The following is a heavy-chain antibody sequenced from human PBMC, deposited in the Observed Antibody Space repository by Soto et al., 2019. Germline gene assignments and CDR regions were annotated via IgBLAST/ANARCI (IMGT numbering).Heavy chain of an antibody. CDR3: ARERMPEVTCDAVDT. CDR2: IGRAGDT. D-gene: IGHD2-2*01. Sequence: QLVESGGGLVQPGGSLRVSCAASDFTLSSHDMHWVRQVTGKGLEWVSAIGRAGDTYYSGSVKGRFTISRDNAKNSLSLRVNTLRAEDTNGYYCARERMPEVTCDAVDTWGQGTMVTVSS. CDR1: DFTLSSHD. V-gene: IGHV3-13*01. J-gene: IGHJ3*02.